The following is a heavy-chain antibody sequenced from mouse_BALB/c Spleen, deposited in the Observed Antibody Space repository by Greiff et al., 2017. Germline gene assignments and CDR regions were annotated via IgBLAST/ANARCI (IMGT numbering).Heavy chain of an antibody. V-gene: IGHV1-7*01. J-gene: IGHJ3*01. CDR3: ARLTGTAWFAY. D-gene: IGHD4-1*01. CDR1: GYTFTSYW. CDR2: INPSTGYT. Sequence: VQLQQSGAELAKPGASVKMSCKASGYTFTSYWMHWVKQRPGQGLEWIGYINPSTGYTEYNQKFKDKATLTADKSSSTAYMQLSSLTSEDSAVYYCARLTGTAWFAYWGQGTLVTVSA.